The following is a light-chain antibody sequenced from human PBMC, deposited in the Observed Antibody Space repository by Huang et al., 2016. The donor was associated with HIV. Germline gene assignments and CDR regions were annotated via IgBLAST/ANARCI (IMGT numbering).Light chain of an antibody. V-gene: IGKV3-20*01. J-gene: IGKJ1*01. CDR2: GAS. CDR1: QSVSSGY. Sequence: EIVLTQSPGTLSLSPGKRATLSCRASQSVSSGYLAWYQQKPGQAPRLLLYGASSRASGIPDRFSGSGSGTDFALTISRLEPEDFAVYYCQQYGDSPTAFGQGTKVEIK. CDR3: QQYGDSPTA.